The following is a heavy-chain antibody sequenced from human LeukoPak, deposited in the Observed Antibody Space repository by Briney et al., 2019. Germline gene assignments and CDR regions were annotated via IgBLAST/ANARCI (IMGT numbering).Heavy chain of an antibody. Sequence: SETLSHTCAVYGGSFSGYCWSWIRQPPGKGLEWIGEINHSGSTNYNPSLKSRVTISVDTSKNQFSLKLSSVTAADTAVYYCARVHYYDSSGYPHFDYWGQGTLVTVSS. J-gene: IGHJ4*02. D-gene: IGHD3-22*01. V-gene: IGHV4-34*01. CDR1: GGSFSGYC. CDR3: ARVHYYDSSGYPHFDY. CDR2: INHSGST.